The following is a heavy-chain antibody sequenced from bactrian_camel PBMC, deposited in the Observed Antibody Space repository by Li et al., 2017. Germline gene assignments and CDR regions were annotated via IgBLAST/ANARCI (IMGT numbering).Heavy chain of an antibody. J-gene: IGHJ4*01. Sequence: HVQLVESGGGSVQAGGSLRLSCVASADAYASYCLGWFRQTPGNEREGVAAIRRYSGTTFYADSVKGRFTISQDNAKTTLYLQMNSLKPEDTAVYYCAAIIQCRANWNETGTYNYWGQGTQVTVS. D-gene: IGHD8*01. V-gene: IGHV3S55*01. CDR2: IRRYSGTT. CDR1: ADAYASYC. CDR3: AAIIQCRANWNETGTYNY.